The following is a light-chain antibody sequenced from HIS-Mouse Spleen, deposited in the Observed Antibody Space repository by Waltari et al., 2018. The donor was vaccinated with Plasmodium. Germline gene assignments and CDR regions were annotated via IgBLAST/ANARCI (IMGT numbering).Light chain of an antibody. CDR1: SRAVGSYNL. CDR3: CSYAGSSTNWV. J-gene: IGLJ3*02. V-gene: IGLV2-23*01. CDR2: EGS. Sequence: QSALTQPASVSGSPGQSITISCTGTSRAVGSYNLSSWYQQHPGKAPKPMIYEGSKRPSGVSNRFSGSKSGNTASLTISGLQAEDEADYYCCSYAGSSTNWVFGGGTKLTVL.